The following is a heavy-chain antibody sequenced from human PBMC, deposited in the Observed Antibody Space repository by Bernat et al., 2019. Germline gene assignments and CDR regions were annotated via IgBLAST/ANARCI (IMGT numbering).Heavy chain of an antibody. D-gene: IGHD4-4*01. J-gene: IGHJ4*02. CDR3: ARGYSNYASFDY. CDR1: GFTFSSYW. V-gene: IGHV3-74*01. Sequence: EVQLVESGGGLVQPGGSLRLSCAASGFTFSSYWMHWVRQAPGKGLVWVSRINTDGSSTTYADSVKGRFTISRDNAENTLYLQMNSLRAEDTAVYYCARGYSNYASFDYWGQGTLVTVSS. CDR2: INTDGSST.